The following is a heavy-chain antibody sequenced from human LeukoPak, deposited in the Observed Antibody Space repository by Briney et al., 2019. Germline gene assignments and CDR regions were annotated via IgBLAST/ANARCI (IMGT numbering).Heavy chain of an antibody. D-gene: IGHD3-3*01. J-gene: IGHJ4*02. CDR3: ARDDEYDFWSGYDQTTIPVRFDY. V-gene: IGHV1-18*01. Sequence: ASVKVSCKASGYTFTSYGISWVRQAPGQGLEWMGWISAYNGNTNYAQKLQGRVTMTTDTSTSTAYMELRSLRSDDTAVYYCARDDEYDFWSGYDQTTIPVRFDYWGQGTLVIVSS. CDR2: ISAYNGNT. CDR1: GYTFTSYG.